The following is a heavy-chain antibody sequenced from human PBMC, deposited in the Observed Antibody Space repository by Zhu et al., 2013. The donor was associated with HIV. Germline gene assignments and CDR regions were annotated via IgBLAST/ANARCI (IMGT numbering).Heavy chain of an antibody. CDR1: GYTFTSYY. V-gene: IGHV1-46*01. J-gene: IGHJ4*02. CDR2: INPSGGST. CDR3: TRGNNIELTGRLFDV. D-gene: IGHD3-9*01. Sequence: QVQLVQSGAEVKKPGASVKVSCKASGYTFTSYYMHWVRQAPGQGLEWMGIINPSGGSTSYAQKFQGRVTMTRDTSTSTVYMELSRLRFEDTAVYYCTRGNNIELTGRLFDVWGQGTLVTVS.